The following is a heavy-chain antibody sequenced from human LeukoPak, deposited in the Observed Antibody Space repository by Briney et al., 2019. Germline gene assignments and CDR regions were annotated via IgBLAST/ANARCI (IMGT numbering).Heavy chain of an antibody. CDR2: ISGSGGST. J-gene: IGHJ4*02. V-gene: IGHV3-23*01. CDR1: GFTFSSYA. D-gene: IGHD6-19*01. Sequence: GGSLRLSCAASGFTFSSYAMSWVRQAPEKGLEWVSAISGSGGSTYYADSVEGRFTISRDNSKNTLYLQMNSLRAEDTAVYYCAKVEQWPKPLIDYWGQGTLVTVSS. CDR3: AKVEQWPKPLIDY.